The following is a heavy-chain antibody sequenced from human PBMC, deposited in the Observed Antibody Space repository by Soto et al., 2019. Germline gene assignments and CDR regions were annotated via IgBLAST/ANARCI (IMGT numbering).Heavy chain of an antibody. Sequence: EVQMVESGGGLVKPGGSLRLSCATSGFTFSDFRDAWMGWVRQAPGKGLEWVSRIKSRGSGGTTDYAAPVKGRFTITRDDSKRTVYLHMNSLRIEDTGVYYCSWSDYHYFGSSGQGTLVTVSS. CDR3: SWSDYHYFGS. CDR2: IKSRGSGGTT. CDR1: GFTFSDFRDAW. V-gene: IGHV3-15*01. J-gene: IGHJ5*02. D-gene: IGHD3-3*01.